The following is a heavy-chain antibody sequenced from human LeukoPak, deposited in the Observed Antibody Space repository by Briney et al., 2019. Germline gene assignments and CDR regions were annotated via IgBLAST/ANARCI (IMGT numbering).Heavy chain of an antibody. CDR2: IIPILGIA. CDR3: ARGRRFLEWLAYYGMDV. V-gene: IGHV1-69*04. J-gene: IGHJ6*02. D-gene: IGHD3-3*01. Sequence: SVKVSCKASGGTFSSYAISWVRQAPGQGLEWMGRIIPILGIANYAQKFQGRVTITADKSTSTAYMELSSLRSEDTAVYYCARGRRFLEWLAYYGMDVWGQGTTVTVSS. CDR1: GGTFSSYA.